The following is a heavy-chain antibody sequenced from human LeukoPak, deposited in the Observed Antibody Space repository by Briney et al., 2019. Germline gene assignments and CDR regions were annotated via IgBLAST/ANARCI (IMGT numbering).Heavy chain of an antibody. Sequence: ASVKASCKASGYTFTSYGITWVRQAPGQGLEWMGWISGYNGNTNYAQKLQGRVTMTTDTSTSTAYMELRNLTSDDTAVYYCARDWDWNFDYWGQGTLVTVSS. V-gene: IGHV1-18*01. J-gene: IGHJ4*02. D-gene: IGHD3/OR15-3a*01. CDR1: GYTFTSYG. CDR3: ARDWDWNFDY. CDR2: ISGYNGNT.